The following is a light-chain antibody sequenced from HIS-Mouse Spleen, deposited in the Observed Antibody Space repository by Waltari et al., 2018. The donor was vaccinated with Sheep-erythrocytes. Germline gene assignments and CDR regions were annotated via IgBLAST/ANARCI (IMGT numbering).Light chain of an antibody. Sequence: QSALTQPRSVSGSPGQSVTISCTGTSSDVGGYNYVSWYQQHPGKAPKLMIYDVSKRPSGVHGRFSGAKSGNTASLTISGLQAEDEADYYCCSYAGSYTWVFGGGTKLTVL. CDR3: CSYAGSYTWV. CDR1: SSDVGGYNY. J-gene: IGLJ3*02. CDR2: DVS. V-gene: IGLV2-11*01.